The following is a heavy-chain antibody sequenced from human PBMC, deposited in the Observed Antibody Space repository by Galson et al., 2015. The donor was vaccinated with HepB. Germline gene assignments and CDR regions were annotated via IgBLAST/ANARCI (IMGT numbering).Heavy chain of an antibody. V-gene: IGHV4-4*02. CDR1: GGSISNRNW. J-gene: IGHJ3*02. D-gene: IGHD3-22*01. CDR3: ATPYTSGPSLEAFES. Sequence: LSLTCAVSGGSISNRNWWNWVRQSPGKGLEWIGEIFHSGITNYNPSLKSRVTMSVDTSKNQISLRLTSVTAADTAVYYCATPYTSGPSLEAFESCGQGTMVTVSS. CDR2: IFHSGIT.